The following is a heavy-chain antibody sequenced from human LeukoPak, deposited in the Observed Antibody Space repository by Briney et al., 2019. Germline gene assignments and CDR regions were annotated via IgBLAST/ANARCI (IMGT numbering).Heavy chain of an antibody. V-gene: IGHV1-18*01. CDR1: GYTFTSYG. CDR2: ISAYNGNT. CDR3: ARVRLRQQLGLSYSCYFDY. D-gene: IGHD6-13*01. J-gene: IGHJ4*02. Sequence: ASVKVSCKASGYTFTSYGISWVRQAPGQGLEGMGWISAYNGNTNYAQKLQGRVTMTTDTSTSTAYMELRSLRSDDTAVYYCARVRLRQQLGLSYSCYFDYWGQGPLDTVPS.